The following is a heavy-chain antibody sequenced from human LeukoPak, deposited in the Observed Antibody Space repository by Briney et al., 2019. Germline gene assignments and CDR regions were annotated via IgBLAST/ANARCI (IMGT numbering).Heavy chain of an antibody. Sequence: GESLKISCKGSGYDFPDYWIAWVRQVPGRGLEWMGIIYPGDSDTRYSPSFQGQVTISADKSISTAYLQWSSLKASDSAMFYCARHATILTGYNQLDYWGQGTLVTVSS. CDR2: IYPGDSDT. CDR1: GYDFPDYW. CDR3: ARHATILTGYNQLDY. D-gene: IGHD3-9*01. V-gene: IGHV5-51*01. J-gene: IGHJ4*02.